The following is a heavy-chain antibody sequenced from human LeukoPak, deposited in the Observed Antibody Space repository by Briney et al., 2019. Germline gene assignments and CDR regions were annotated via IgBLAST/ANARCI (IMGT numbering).Heavy chain of an antibody. CDR2: INHSGST. V-gene: IGHV4-34*01. J-gene: IGHJ3*02. CDR3: ARMTEGGFGEYPQAFDI. CDR1: GGSFSGYY. Sequence: SETLSLTCAVYGGSFSGYYWSWIRQPPGKGLEWIGEINHSGSTNYNPSLKSRVTISVDTSKNQFSLKLSSVTAADTAVYYCARMTEGGFGEYPQAFDIWGQGTMVTVSS. D-gene: IGHD3-10*01.